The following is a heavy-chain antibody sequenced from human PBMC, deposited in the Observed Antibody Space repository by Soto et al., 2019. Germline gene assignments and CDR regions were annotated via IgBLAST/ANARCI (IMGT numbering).Heavy chain of an antibody. D-gene: IGHD2-15*01. V-gene: IGHV3-21*01. J-gene: IGHJ4*02. CDR2: ISSSSSYI. CDR3: ARDGLYCSCGSCYRVD. CDR1: GFTFSSYS. Sequence: PGGSLRLSCAASGFTFSSYSMNWVRQAPGKGLEWVSSISSSSSYIYYADSVKGRFTISRDNAKNSLYLQMNSLRAEDTAVYYCARDGLYCSCGSCYRVDWGQGTLVTVSS.